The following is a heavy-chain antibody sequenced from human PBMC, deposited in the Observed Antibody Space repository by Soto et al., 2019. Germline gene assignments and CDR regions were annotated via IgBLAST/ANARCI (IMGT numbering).Heavy chain of an antibody. CDR3: ARDRYDILTGYDWFDP. D-gene: IGHD3-9*01. J-gene: IGHJ5*02. CDR2: INAGNGNT. Sequence: ASVKVSFKASGYTFTSYAMHWVRQAPGQRLEWMGWINAGNGNTKYSQKFQGRVTITRDTSASTAYMELSSLRSEDTAVYYCARDRYDILTGYDWFDPWGQGTLVTVSS. CDR1: GYTFTSYA. V-gene: IGHV1-3*01.